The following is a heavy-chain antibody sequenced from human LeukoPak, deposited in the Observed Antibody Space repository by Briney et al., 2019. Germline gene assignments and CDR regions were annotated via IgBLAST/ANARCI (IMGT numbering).Heavy chain of an antibody. CDR2: FDPEDGET. CDR1: GHTLSELS. CDR3: ASQGGAEYCSSTSCYGSRTFDY. J-gene: IGHJ4*02. V-gene: IGHV1-24*01. Sequence: GASVTVSCTASGHTLSELSMHWVRQAPGKGLEWMGGFDPEDGETIYAQKVKGRVTMTEDTSTDTAYMELSSLRSEDKAVYYCASQGGAEYCSSTSCYGSRTFDYWCQGTLVTVSS. D-gene: IGHD2-2*01.